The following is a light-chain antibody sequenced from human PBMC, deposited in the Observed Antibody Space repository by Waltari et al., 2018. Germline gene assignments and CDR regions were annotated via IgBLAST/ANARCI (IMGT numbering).Light chain of an antibody. CDR1: QSFGRA. CDR3: QMYVRLPVT. Sequence: EIVLTSPPGTLAFSPGERPPFSSRAGQSFGRALAWYQQNPGPAPRLLIYDASSRATGIPDRFSGSGSGTDFSLTISRVEPEDFAVYYCQMYVRLPVTFGQGTKVEVK. CDR2: DAS. V-gene: IGKV3-20*01. J-gene: IGKJ1*01.